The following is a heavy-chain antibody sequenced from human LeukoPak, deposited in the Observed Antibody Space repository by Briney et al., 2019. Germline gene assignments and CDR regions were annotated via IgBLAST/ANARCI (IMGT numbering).Heavy chain of an antibody. CDR2: IKQDGSEK. Sequence: PGGSLRLSCAASGFTFSSYWMSWVRQAPGKGLEWVANIKQDGSEKYYVDSVKGRFTISRDNAKNSLYLQMNSLRAEDAAVYYCALGRGSYFPFDYWGQGTLVTVSS. D-gene: IGHD1-26*01. CDR1: GFTFSSYW. V-gene: IGHV3-7*01. J-gene: IGHJ4*02. CDR3: ALGRGSYFPFDY.